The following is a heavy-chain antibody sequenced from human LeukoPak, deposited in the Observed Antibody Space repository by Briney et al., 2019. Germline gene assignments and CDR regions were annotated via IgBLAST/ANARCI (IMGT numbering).Heavy chain of an antibody. J-gene: IGHJ4*02. V-gene: IGHV4-59*11. CDR1: GGSISSHY. CDR3: ARGNDRSSAARPFDS. D-gene: IGHD1-1*01. Sequence: SETLSLTCTVSGGSISSHYWSWIRQPPGRGLEWIAYIHYSESTSYNPSLKSRVTTSVDTSKNQLSLKLTSVTPADTAVYYCARGNDRSSAARPFDSWGQGTLVTVSS. CDR2: IHYSEST.